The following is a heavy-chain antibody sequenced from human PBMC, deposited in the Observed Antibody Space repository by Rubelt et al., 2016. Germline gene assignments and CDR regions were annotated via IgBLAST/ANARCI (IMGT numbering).Heavy chain of an antibody. CDR1: GFTFSSYS. J-gene: IGHJ3*02. CDR3: AGSDRGGWYFDAFDI. V-gene: IGHV3-48*04. D-gene: IGHD6-19*01. Sequence: QLGMRGGGLVQPGGSLRLSCAASGFTFSSYSMNWVRQAPGKGLEWISYINYKGSTISYADSVKGRFTISRDNAKNSLFLQMNSLRADDTAVYYCAGSDRGGWYFDAFDIWGQGTMVTVSS. CDR2: INYKGSTI.